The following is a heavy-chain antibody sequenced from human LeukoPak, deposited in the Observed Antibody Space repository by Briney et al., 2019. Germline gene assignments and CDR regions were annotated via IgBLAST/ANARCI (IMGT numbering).Heavy chain of an antibody. CDR2: ISYDGSNK. D-gene: IGHD4-23*01. CDR1: GFTFSSYA. J-gene: IGHJ4*02. V-gene: IGHV3-30*14. Sequence: GGSLRLSCAASGFTFSSYAMHWVRQAPGKGLEWVAVISYDGSNKYYADSVKGRFTISRDNSKNTLYLQVNSLRAEDTAVYYCARRGDGGRSFDYWGQGTLVTVSS. CDR3: ARRGDGGRSFDY.